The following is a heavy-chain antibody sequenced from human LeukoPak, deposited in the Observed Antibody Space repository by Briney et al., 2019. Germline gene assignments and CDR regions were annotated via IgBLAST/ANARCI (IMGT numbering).Heavy chain of an antibody. CDR1: GFTFSSYA. CDR2: ISGSGGST. CDR3: AKGSSPVSVVPASKSGFDP. D-gene: IGHD2-2*01. Sequence: PGGSLRLSCAASGFTFSSYAMSWVRQAPGKGLEWVSAISGSGGSTYYADSVKGRFTISRDNSKNTLYLQMNSLRAEDTAVYYCAKGSSPVSVVPASKSGFDPWGQGTLVTVSS. V-gene: IGHV3-23*01. J-gene: IGHJ5*02.